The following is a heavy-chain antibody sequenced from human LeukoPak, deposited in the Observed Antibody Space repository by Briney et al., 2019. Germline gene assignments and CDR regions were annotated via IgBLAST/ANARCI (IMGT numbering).Heavy chain of an antibody. CDR2: IYTSGST. Sequence: SETLSLTCTVSGGSISSGSYYWSWIRQPAGKGLEWIGRIYTSGSTNYNPSLKSRVTISVDTSKNQFSLKLSSVTAADTAVYYCARENGSGSYYSLLYNWFDPWGQGTLVTVSS. J-gene: IGHJ5*02. D-gene: IGHD3-10*01. CDR1: GGSISSGSYY. CDR3: ARENGSGSYYSLLYNWFDP. V-gene: IGHV4-61*02.